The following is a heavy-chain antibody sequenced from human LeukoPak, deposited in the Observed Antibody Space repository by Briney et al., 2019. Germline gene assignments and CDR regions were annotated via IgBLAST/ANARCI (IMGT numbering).Heavy chain of an antibody. V-gene: IGHV3-30-3*01. D-gene: IGHD3-9*01. CDR1: GFTFSNYG. CDR3: GSDQRYAFDY. CDR2: ISYDGSNK. J-gene: IGHJ4*02. Sequence: PGGSLRLSCAASGFTFSNYGMHWVRQAPGKGLEWVTIISYDGSNKHYADSVKGRFTISRDNSKNTLYLRMNSLRPEDTAVYYCGSDQRYAFDYWGQGILVTVSS.